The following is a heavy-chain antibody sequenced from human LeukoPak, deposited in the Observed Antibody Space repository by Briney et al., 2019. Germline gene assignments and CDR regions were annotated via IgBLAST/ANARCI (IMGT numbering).Heavy chain of an antibody. J-gene: IGHJ4*02. V-gene: IGHV3-7*03. CDR2: IKEDGSEA. Sequence: PGGSLRLSCAASGFTFSNYWMSWVRQAPGKGPEWMGNIKEDGSEAYYVDSAKGRFTISRDNAQNSLYLHMHSLRVGDTAVYYCARDPYVSNFDYWGQGTLVTVSS. CDR1: GFTFSNYW. CDR3: ARDPYVSNFDY. D-gene: IGHD3-10*02.